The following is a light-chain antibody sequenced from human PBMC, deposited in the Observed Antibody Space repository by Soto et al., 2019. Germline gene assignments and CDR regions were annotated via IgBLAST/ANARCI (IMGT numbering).Light chain of an antibody. CDR3: QQAHSFPFT. J-gene: IGKJ5*01. CDR2: VAS. Sequence: DIQMTQSPSSVSASVGDRVTITCRASQGISTWLAWYQQKPGRAPKLLIYVASTLQSGAPLRFSGSGSGTDFTLTTSSLQPEDFATYYGQQAHSFPFTFGQGTRLDIE. V-gene: IGKV1D-12*01. CDR1: QGISTW.